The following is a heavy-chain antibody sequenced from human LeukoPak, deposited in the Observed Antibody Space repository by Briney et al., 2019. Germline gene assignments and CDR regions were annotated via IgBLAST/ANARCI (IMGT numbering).Heavy chain of an antibody. J-gene: IGHJ4*02. V-gene: IGHV3-48*03. CDR1: GFTFSSYE. CDR2: ISGNGNTI. D-gene: IGHD2-15*01. Sequence: GGSLRLSCEASGFTFSSYEMNWVRQAPGKGLEWVSYISGNGNTIDYADSVKGRFTLSRDNAKNSLYLQMNSLRAEDTAVYYCARDDCSGGSCRLFDYWGQGTLVTVSS. CDR3: ARDDCSGGSCRLFDY.